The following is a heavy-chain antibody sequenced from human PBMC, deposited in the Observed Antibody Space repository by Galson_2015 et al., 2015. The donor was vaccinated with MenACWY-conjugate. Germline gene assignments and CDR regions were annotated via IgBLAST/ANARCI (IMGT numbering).Heavy chain of an antibody. CDR1: GFTFNSYA. CDR2: ISYDGSNK. CDR3: ARDGGGLVATIPLWYMDV. V-gene: IGHV3-30*01. D-gene: IGHD5-12*01. J-gene: IGHJ6*03. Sequence: SLRLSCAASGFTFNSYALHWVRQAPGKGLEWVAVISYDGSNKYYAESVKGRPTISRDNSMNTLYLQMKSLRAEDTAEDTAVYYCARDGGGLVATIPLWYMDVWGKGTTVTVSS.